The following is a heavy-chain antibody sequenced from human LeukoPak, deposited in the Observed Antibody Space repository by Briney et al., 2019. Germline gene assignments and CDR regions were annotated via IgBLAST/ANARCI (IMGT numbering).Heavy chain of an antibody. V-gene: IGHV4-61*02. D-gene: IGHD2-15*01. CDR1: SGSISSGSYY. J-gene: IGHJ4*02. CDR3: ARELVAASHFFDY. Sequence: KTSQTLSLTCTVPSGSISSGSYYWSWIRQPAGKGLEWIGRIYTSGSTNYNPSLKSRVTISVDTSKNQFSLKLSSVTAADTAVYYCARELVAASHFFDYWGQGTLVTVSS. CDR2: IYTSGST.